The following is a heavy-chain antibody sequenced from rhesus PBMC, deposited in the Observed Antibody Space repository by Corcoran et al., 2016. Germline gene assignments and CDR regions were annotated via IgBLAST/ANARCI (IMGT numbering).Heavy chain of an antibody. CDR3: ASPLRSWNYVAFDF. CDR2: IYGSGSST. D-gene: IGHD1-1*01. J-gene: IGHJ3*01. Sequence: QLQLQESGPGLVKPSETLSVTCAVSGGSISSSYWSWIRQAPGKGLEWIGYIYGSGSSTNYNPSLKSRVTLSVDTSKNQFSLKLSSVTAADTAVYYCASPLRSWNYVAFDFWGQGLRVTVSS. V-gene: IGHV4-169*02. CDR1: GGSISSSY.